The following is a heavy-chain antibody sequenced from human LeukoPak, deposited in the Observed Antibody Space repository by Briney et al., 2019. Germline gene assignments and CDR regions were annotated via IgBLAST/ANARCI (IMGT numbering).Heavy chain of an antibody. CDR2: ISSSGSTI. Sequence: GRSLRLSCAASGFTFSSYGMHWVRQAPGKGLEWVSYISSSGSTIYYADSVKGRFTISRDNAKNSLYLQMNSLRAEDTAVYYCARDPGTTGTTSVYWGQGTLVTVSS. D-gene: IGHD1-1*01. CDR3: ARDPGTTGTTSVY. J-gene: IGHJ4*02. V-gene: IGHV3-48*04. CDR1: GFTFSSYG.